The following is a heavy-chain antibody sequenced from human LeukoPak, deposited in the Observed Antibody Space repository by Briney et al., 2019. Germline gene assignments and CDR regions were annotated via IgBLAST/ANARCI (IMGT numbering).Heavy chain of an antibody. D-gene: IGHD4-17*01. V-gene: IGHV4-59*01. CDR3: ARGENDYGDYYYYYYMDV. Sequence: SETLSLTCTVSGGSISSYYWSWIRQPPGKGLEWIGYIYYSGSTNYNPSLKSRVTISVDTSKDQFSLKLSSVTAADTAVYYCARGENDYGDYYYYYYMDVWGKGTTVTVSS. J-gene: IGHJ6*03. CDR2: IYYSGST. CDR1: GGSISSYY.